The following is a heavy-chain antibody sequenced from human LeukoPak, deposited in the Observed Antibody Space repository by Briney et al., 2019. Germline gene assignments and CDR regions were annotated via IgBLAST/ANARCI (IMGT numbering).Heavy chain of an antibody. D-gene: IGHD6-19*01. CDR2: ISSRGSTI. Sequence: PGGSLRLSCVASGFTFTNYWMSWVRQAPGKGLEWVSYISSRGSTIYYADSVKGRFTISRDNSKNTLYLQMNSLRAEDTAVYYCASCPSSGWLYYFDYWGQGTLVTVSS. CDR1: GFTFTNYW. V-gene: IGHV3-48*01. CDR3: ASCPSSGWLYYFDY. J-gene: IGHJ4*02.